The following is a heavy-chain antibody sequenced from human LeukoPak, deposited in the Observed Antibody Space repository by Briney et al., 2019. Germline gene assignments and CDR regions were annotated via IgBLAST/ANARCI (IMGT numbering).Heavy chain of an antibody. Sequence: PGRSLRLSCAASGFTFSSYGMHWVRQAPGKGLEWVAVISYDGSNKYYADSVKGRFTIPRDNSKTTLYLQMNSLRAEHTAVYYCAKDFVPYYDSSGYYYTTNDYWGQGTLVTVSS. CDR3: AKDFVPYYDSSGYYYTTNDY. CDR1: GFTFSSYG. D-gene: IGHD3-22*01. J-gene: IGHJ4*02. CDR2: ISYDGSNK. V-gene: IGHV3-30*18.